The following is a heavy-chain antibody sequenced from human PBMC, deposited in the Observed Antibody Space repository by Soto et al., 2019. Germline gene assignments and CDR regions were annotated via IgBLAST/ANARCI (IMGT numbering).Heavy chain of an antibody. CDR3: ARSPEATVTAFDY. CDR1: GGSISSGDYY. V-gene: IGHV4-31*03. Sequence: QVQLQESGPGLVKPSQTLSLTCTVSGGSISSGDYYWSWIRQHPGKGLEWIGYIYYSGSTYYNPSLKRRFTISVDTSKNQFSLKLSSVTDADTAVYYCARSPEATVTAFDYWGQGTLVTVSS. D-gene: IGHD4-17*01. J-gene: IGHJ4*02. CDR2: IYYSGST.